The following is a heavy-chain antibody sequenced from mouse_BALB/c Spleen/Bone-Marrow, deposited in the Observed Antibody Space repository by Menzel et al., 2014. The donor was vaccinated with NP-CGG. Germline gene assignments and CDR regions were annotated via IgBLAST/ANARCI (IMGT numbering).Heavy chain of an antibody. CDR2: ISSGDSYT. V-gene: IGHV5-6*01. CDR1: GFTFSSYG. J-gene: IGHJ4*01. Sequence: EVKLVESGGDLVKPGGSPKLSCAASGFTFSSYGMSWVRQTPDKRLEWVATISSGDSYTYYPDSVKGRFTISRDNAKNTLYLLMSSLKSEDTAMYYCARHRADYYAMDYWGQGTSVTVSS. D-gene: IGHD3-3*01. CDR3: ARHRADYYAMDY.